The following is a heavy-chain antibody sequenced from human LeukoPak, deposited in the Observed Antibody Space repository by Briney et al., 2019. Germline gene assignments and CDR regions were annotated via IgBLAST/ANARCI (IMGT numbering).Heavy chain of an antibody. Sequence: SETLSLTCTVSGGSISSYYWSWIRQPPGKGLEWIGYIYYGGSTNYNPSLKSRVTISVDTSKNQFSLKLSSVTAADTAVYYCARHLKHRDIYYDSSGYYYEDAFDIWGQGTMVTVSS. J-gene: IGHJ3*02. V-gene: IGHV4-59*08. CDR3: ARHLKHRDIYYDSSGYYYEDAFDI. D-gene: IGHD3-22*01. CDR2: IYYGGST. CDR1: GGSISSYY.